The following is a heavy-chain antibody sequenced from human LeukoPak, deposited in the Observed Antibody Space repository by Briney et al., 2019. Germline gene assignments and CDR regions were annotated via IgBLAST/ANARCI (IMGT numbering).Heavy chain of an antibody. CDR2: ISSTTYT. CDR1: GFTFSVYS. V-gene: IGHV3-21*01. CDR3: ARDGSGWSRDV. D-gene: IGHD6-19*01. J-gene: IGHJ6*02. Sequence: GGSLRLSRAASGFTFSVYSMSWIRQAPEKGLEWVSSISSTTYTYYADSVKGRFTISRDNSKNSLYLQMNSLTAEDTALYYCARDGSGWSRDVWGQGTTVTVSS.